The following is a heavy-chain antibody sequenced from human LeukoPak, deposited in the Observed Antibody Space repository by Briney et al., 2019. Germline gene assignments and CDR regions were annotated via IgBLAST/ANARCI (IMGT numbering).Heavy chain of an antibody. CDR1: GFTFGSSA. Sequence: GGSLRLSCAASGFTFGSSAMSWVRQAPGKGPEWVATFSRSGPDTYYADSVKGRFTIFRDNSKNMLYRQMKSLRAEDTAIYYCAKGSLGSWYYFDYWGQGTLVTVSS. D-gene: IGHD6-13*01. CDR3: AKGSLGSWYYFDY. V-gene: IGHV3-23*01. CDR2: FSRSGPDT. J-gene: IGHJ4*02.